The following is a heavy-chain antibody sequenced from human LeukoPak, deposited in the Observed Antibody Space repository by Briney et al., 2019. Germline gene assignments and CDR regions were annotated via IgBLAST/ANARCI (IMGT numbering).Heavy chain of an antibody. D-gene: IGHD6-13*01. CDR1: GGSISSSNYY. Sequence: SETLSLTCTVSGGSISSSNYYWGWIRQPPGKGLEWIGYIYYSGSTNYNPSLKSRVTISVDTSKNQFSLKLSSVTAADTAVYYCARHLLGSSWYDFDYWGQGTLVTVSS. V-gene: IGHV4-61*05. J-gene: IGHJ4*02. CDR2: IYYSGST. CDR3: ARHLLGSSWYDFDY.